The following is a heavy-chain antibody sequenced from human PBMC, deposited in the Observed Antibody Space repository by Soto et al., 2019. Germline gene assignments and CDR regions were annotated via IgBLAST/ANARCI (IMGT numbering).Heavy chain of an antibody. CDR2: IIPIFGTA. J-gene: IGHJ6*02. Sequence: SVKVCCKASGGTFSSYAISWVRQAPGQGLEWMGGIIPIFGTANYAQKFQGRVTITADESTSTAYMELSSLRSEDTAVYYCARDLHSSSWYVYYYGMDVWGQGTTVTVSS. D-gene: IGHD6-13*01. CDR1: GGTFSSYA. V-gene: IGHV1-69*13. CDR3: ARDLHSSSWYVYYYGMDV.